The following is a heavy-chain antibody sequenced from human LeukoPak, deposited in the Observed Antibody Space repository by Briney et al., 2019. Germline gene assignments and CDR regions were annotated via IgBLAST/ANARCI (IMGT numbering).Heavy chain of an antibody. D-gene: IGHD5-24*01. J-gene: IGHJ5*02. CDR2: ISGSGDDP. Sequence: GGSLRLSCAASGFTFSSYAMNWVRQAPGKGLEWVSSISGSGDDPSYADSVKGRFTISRDNSRNTLYLQMNSLRAEDTAVYYCAKQFVDIWGQGTLVTVSS. CDR3: AKQFVDI. V-gene: IGHV3-23*01. CDR1: GFTFSSYA.